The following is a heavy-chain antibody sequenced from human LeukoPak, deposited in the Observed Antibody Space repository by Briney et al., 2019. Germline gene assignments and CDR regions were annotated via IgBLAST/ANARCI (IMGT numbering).Heavy chain of an antibody. Sequence: ASVKVSCKASGYTFTGYYMHWVRQAPGQGLEWMGWINPNSGGTNYAQKFQGWVTMTRDTSISTAYMELSRLRSDDTAVYYCARDPGLYYYDSSGYPFGYWGQGTLVTVSS. CDR1: GYTFTGYY. V-gene: IGHV1-2*04. D-gene: IGHD3-22*01. CDR2: INPNSGGT. J-gene: IGHJ4*02. CDR3: ARDPGLYYYDSSGYPFGY.